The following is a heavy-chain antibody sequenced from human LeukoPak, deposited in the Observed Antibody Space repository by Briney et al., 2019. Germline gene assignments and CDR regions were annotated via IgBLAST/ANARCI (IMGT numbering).Heavy chain of an antibody. CDR3: ANAGFCSSTTCYNPFDH. D-gene: IGHD2-2*02. Sequence: PGGSLRLSCAASGFTFSSYAMSWVRQAPGKGLEWVSGITDSGFTTFYANSVKGRFTISRDNSKNTLYLQMNSLRAEDTAVYYCANAGFCSSTTCYNPFDHWGQGTLVIVSS. J-gene: IGHJ4*02. CDR1: GFTFSSYA. CDR2: ITDSGFTT. V-gene: IGHV3-23*01.